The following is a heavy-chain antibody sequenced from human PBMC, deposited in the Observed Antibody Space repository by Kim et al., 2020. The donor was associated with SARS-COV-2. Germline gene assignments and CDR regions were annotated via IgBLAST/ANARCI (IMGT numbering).Heavy chain of an antibody. CDR1: GGSISSSSHY. CDR2: IYYSGST. D-gene: IGHD2-15*01. V-gene: IGHV4-39*01. J-gene: IGHJ1*01. Sequence: SETLSLTCTVSGGSISSSSHYWGWTRQPPGKGLEWIGSIYYSGSTYYNPSLKSRVTISVDTSKNQFSLKLSSVTAADTAVYYCARTLGSGDPGVGMHWGQGTLVTVSS. CDR3: ARTLGSGDPGVGMH.